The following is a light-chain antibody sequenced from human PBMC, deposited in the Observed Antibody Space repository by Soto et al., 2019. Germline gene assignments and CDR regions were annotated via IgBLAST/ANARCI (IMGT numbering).Light chain of an antibody. CDR2: AAS. CDR1: QGISND. CDR3: LRDYDSPRR. V-gene: IGKV1-6*01. J-gene: IGKJ1*01. Sequence: ALQMTQSPSSLSASVGDRVTITCRASQGISNDLGWYQQKPGKVPKVLIYAASRLQSGVPSRFRGSGSSTDFTLTISSLQPEDFATYYCLRDYDSPRRFGQGNKGEIK.